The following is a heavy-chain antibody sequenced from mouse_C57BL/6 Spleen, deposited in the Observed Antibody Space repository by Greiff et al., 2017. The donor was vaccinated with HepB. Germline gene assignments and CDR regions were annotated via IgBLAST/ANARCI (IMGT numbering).Heavy chain of an antibody. J-gene: IGHJ3*01. D-gene: IGHD3-1*01. CDR3: ARWAIIQGFAY. CDR2: IHPNSGST. Sequence: VQLQQPGAELVKPGASVKLSCKASGYTFTSYWMHWVKQRPGQGLEWIGMIHPNSGSTNYNEKFKSKATLTVDKSSSTAYMQLSSLTSEDSAVYYCARWAIIQGFAYWGQGTLVTVSA. V-gene: IGHV1-64*01. CDR1: GYTFTSYW.